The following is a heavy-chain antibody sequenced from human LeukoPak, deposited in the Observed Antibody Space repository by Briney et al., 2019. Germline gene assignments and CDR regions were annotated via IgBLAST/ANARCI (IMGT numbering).Heavy chain of an antibody. J-gene: IGHJ4*02. CDR1: GCTFSSYS. CDR3: ARDRSVFGVLIG. CDR2: ISVSSSTI. Sequence: GGSLRLSCAASGCTFSSYSMNWVRQAPGKGLEWVSYISVSSSTIYYADSVKGRFTISRDNAKNSLYLQMNSLRAEDTAVYYCARDRSVFGVLIGWGQGTLVTVSS. V-gene: IGHV3-48*01. D-gene: IGHD3-3*01.